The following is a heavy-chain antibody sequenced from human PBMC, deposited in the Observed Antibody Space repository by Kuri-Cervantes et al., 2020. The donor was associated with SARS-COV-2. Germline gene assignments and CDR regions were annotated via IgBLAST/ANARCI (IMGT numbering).Heavy chain of an antibody. V-gene: IGHV3-21*01. CDR1: GFTFSSYS. CDR3: ARNRVDASLASSWAQVRTSNAMDV. Sequence: GESLKISCAASGFTFSSYSMNWVRQAPGKGLEWVSSISSSSSYIYYADSVKGRFTISRDNAKNSLYLQMNTLRAEDTAVYYCARNRVDASLASSWAQVRTSNAMDVWGQGTMVTVSS. D-gene: IGHD5-12*01. J-gene: IGHJ6*02. CDR2: ISSSSSYI.